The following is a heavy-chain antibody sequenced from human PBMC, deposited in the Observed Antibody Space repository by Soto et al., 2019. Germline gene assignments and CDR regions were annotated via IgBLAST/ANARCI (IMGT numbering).Heavy chain of an antibody. CDR3: ARDVVVPAAMPRGVWYYYYYMDV. CDR2: MNPNSGNT. CDR1: GYTFTSYD. Sequence: ASVKVSCKASGYTFTSYDINWVRQATGQGLEWMGWMNPNSGNTGYAQKFQGRVTMTRNTSISTAYMELSSLRSEDTAVYYCARDVVVPAAMPRGVWYYYYYMDVWGKGTTVTVSS. J-gene: IGHJ6*03. V-gene: IGHV1-8*01. D-gene: IGHD2-2*01.